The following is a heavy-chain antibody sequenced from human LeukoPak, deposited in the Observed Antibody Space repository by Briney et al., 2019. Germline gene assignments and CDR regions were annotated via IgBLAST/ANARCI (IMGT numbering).Heavy chain of an antibody. CDR1: GFIFSQYS. J-gene: IGHJ6*02. D-gene: IGHD4/OR15-4a*01. V-gene: IGHV3-48*04. CDR2: IRSSSET. CDR3: ARPVSQGCNYNMDV. Sequence: GGSLRLSCAASGFIFSQYSMNWVRQAPGKGLEWVSHIRSSSETFYADSVKGRFTISRDNAKNTLYLQMNSLRAEDTAVYYCARPVSQGCNYNMDVWGQGTTVTVSS.